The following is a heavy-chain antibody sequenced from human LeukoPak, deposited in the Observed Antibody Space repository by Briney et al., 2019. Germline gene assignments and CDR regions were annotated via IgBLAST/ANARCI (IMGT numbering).Heavy chain of an antibody. V-gene: IGHV4-34*01. CDR3: ARGGAYYDFWSGYYTDWFDP. CDR1: GGSFSGYY. Sequence: SETLSLTCAVYGGSFSGYYWSWIRQPPGKGLEWIGEINHSGSTNYNPSLKTRVTISVDTSKNQFSLKLSSVTAADTAVYYCARGGAYYDFWSGYYTDWFDPWGQGTLVTVSS. CDR2: INHSGST. D-gene: IGHD3-3*01. J-gene: IGHJ5*02.